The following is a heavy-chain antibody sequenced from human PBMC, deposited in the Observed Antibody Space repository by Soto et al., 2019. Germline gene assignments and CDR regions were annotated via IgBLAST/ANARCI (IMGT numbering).Heavy chain of an antibody. CDR1: GFTFSNYA. J-gene: IGHJ4*02. V-gene: IGHV3-23*01. Sequence: LRLSCAASGFTFSNYAMSWVRQAPGKGLEWVSLISATGGGTYYADSVKGRFTISRDNSHNTLYLQVHSLTAEDTAVYYCAKDRRAGGNSAFYFDFWGQGAQVTVSS. CDR3: AKDRRAGGNSAFYFDF. D-gene: IGHD3-16*01. CDR2: ISATGGGT.